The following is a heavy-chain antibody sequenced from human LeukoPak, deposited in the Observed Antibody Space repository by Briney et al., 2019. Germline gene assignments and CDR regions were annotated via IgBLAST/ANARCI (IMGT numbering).Heavy chain of an antibody. D-gene: IGHD1-20*01. CDR3: TRQAQATLCNCNHYYLDC. CDR1: GGSFSGYY. J-gene: IGHJ4*02. Sequence: SETLSLTCAVYGGSFSGYYWSWIRQPPGKGLEWIGEIYHRGSTNYNPSLKSRVTISVATSKHQFSLKRSSVTAADTAVYYCTRQAQATLCNCNHYYLDCRVQGTMATVS. CDR2: IYHRGST. V-gene: IGHV4-34*01.